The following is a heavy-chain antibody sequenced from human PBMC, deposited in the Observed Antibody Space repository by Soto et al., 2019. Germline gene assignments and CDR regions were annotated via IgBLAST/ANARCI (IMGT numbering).Heavy chain of an antibody. J-gene: IGHJ3*02. V-gene: IGHV4-31*03. CDR1: GGSISSGGYY. CDR3: ARDNIADRVGDAFDI. Sequence: SETLSLTCTVSGGSISSGGYYWSWIRQHPGKGLEWIGYIYYSGSTYYNPSLKSRVTISVDTSKNQFSLKLSSVTAADTAVYYCARDNIADRVGDAFDIWGQGTMVTVSS. D-gene: IGHD6-6*01. CDR2: IYYSGST.